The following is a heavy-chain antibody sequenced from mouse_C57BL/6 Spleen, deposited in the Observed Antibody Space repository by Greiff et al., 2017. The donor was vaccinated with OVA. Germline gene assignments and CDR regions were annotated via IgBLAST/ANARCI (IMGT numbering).Heavy chain of an antibody. D-gene: IGHD1-1*01. CDR1: GYAFSSSW. Sequence: QVQLKESGPELVKPGASVKISCKASGYAFSSSWMNWVKQRPGKGLEWIGRIYPGDGDTNYNGTFKGKATLTADKSSSTAYMQLSSLTSEDSAVYVGASFYCYGSSCDWYFDVWGTGTTVTVSS. CDR3: ASFYCYGSSCDWYFDV. V-gene: IGHV1-82*01. CDR2: IYPGDGDT. J-gene: IGHJ1*03.